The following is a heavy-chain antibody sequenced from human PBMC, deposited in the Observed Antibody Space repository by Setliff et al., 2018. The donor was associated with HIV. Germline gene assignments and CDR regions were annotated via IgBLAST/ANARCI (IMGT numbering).Heavy chain of an antibody. D-gene: IGHD3-10*01. CDR1: GGTFSSYA. V-gene: IGHV1-69*05. J-gene: IGHJ5*02. CDR3: ARDLAESAFIMIRGAGWFDP. Sequence: SVKVSCKASGGTFSSYAISWVRQAPGQGLEWMGGSIPMYGTSNYAQKFQGRVTITTDESTSTAYMELSSLRSDDTAVYFCARDLAESAFIMIRGAGWFDPWGQGTLVTVSS. CDR2: SIPMYGTS.